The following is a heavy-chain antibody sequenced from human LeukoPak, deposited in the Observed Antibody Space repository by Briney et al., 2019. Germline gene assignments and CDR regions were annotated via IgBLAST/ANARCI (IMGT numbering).Heavy chain of an antibody. D-gene: IGHD6-13*01. J-gene: IGHJ4*02. CDR2: ISYDGSNK. V-gene: IGHV3-30*04. Sequence: GGSLRLSCAASGFTFSSYAMHWVRQAPGKGLEWVAVISYDGSNKYYADSVKGRFTISSDNSKNTLYLQMNSLRAEDTAVYYCARDRYLAAAGYFDYWGQGTLVTVSS. CDR1: GFTFSSYA. CDR3: ARDRYLAAAGYFDY.